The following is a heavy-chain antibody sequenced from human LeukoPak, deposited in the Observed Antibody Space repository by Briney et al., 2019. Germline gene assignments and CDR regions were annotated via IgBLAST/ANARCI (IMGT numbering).Heavy chain of an antibody. D-gene: IGHD3-10*01. J-gene: IGHJ3*02. CDR3: ARGKKRFGELLHAFDI. Sequence: ASVKVSCKASGYTFTGYYMHWVRQAPGQGLECMGWINPNSGGTNYAQKFQGRVTMTRDTSTSTVYMELSSLRSEDTAVYYCARGKKRFGELLHAFDIWGQGTMVTVSS. CDR2: INPNSGGT. V-gene: IGHV1-2*02. CDR1: GYTFTGYY.